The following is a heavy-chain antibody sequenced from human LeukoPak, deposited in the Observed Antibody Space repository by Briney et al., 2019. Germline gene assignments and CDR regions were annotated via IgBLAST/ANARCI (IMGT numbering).Heavy chain of an antibody. Sequence: SETLSLTCTVSGGSISSGGYYWSWIRQHPGKGLEWIGYIYYSGSTYYNPSLKSRVTISVDTSKNQFSLKLSSVTAADTAVYYCARGDSSGYYLDYWGQGTLVTVSS. CDR1: GGSISSGGYY. CDR2: IYYSGST. CDR3: ARGDSSGYYLDY. D-gene: IGHD3-22*01. J-gene: IGHJ4*02. V-gene: IGHV4-31*03.